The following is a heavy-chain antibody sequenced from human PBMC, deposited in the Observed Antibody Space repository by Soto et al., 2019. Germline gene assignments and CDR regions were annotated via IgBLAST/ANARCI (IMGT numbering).Heavy chain of an antibody. J-gene: IGHJ2*01. D-gene: IGHD4-17*01. Sequence: QVQLVESGGGVVQPGRSLRLSCAASGFTFSSYGMHWVRQAPGKGLEWVAVISYDGSNKYYADSVKGRFTISRDNSKNTLYLQMNSRRAEDTAVYYCAKSEHYGDIYWYFDLWGRGTLVTVSS. CDR1: GFTFSSYG. V-gene: IGHV3-30*18. CDR3: AKSEHYGDIYWYFDL. CDR2: ISYDGSNK.